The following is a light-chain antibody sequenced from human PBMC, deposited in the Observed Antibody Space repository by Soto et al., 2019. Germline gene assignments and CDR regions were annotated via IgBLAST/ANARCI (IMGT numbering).Light chain of an antibody. CDR3: SSYTSSNTLVI. CDR1: NSDVGGHNY. CDR2: EVS. Sequence: QSVMTQPACVSGSPGQSITISCTGTNSDVGGHNYVSWYQQHPGKAPRLMIYEVSNRPSGVSNRFSGSKSGNTASLTISGLQAEDEADYYCSSYTSSNTLVIFGGGTQLTVL. V-gene: IGLV2-14*01. J-gene: IGLJ7*01.